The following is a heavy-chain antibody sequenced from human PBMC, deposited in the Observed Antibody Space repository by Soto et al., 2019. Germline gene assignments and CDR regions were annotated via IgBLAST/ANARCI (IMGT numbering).Heavy chain of an antibody. J-gene: IGHJ4*02. CDR2: INHSGST. CDR1: GGSFSGYY. D-gene: IGHD5-12*01. V-gene: IGHV4-34*01. CDR3: ARGVVATTFDY. Sequence: PAETLSLTCAVYGGSFSGYYWSWIRQPPGKGLEWIGEINHSGSTNYNPSLKSRVTISVDTSKNQFSLKLSSVTAADTAVYYCARGVVATTFDYWGQGTLVTV.